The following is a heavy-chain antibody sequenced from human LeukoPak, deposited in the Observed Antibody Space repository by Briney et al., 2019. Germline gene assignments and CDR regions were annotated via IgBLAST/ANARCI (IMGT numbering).Heavy chain of an antibody. Sequence: GASVKVSCKESGYTFTSYYIHWVRQAPGQGLEWMGIINPSGGSTSYAQKFQGRVTMTRDTSTSTVYMELSSLRSEDTAVYYCARARGATSFDYWGQGTLVTVSS. D-gene: IGHD5-12*01. CDR3: ARARGATSFDY. CDR1: GYTFTSYY. CDR2: INPSGGST. J-gene: IGHJ4*02. V-gene: IGHV1-46*03.